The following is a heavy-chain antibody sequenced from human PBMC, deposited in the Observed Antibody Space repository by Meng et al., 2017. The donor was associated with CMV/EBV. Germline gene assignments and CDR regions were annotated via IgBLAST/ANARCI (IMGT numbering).Heavy chain of an antibody. D-gene: IGHD2-15*01. CDR3: ERDGGAWGELYYYGMDV. CDR1: GYSISSGYY. V-gene: IGHV4-38-2*02. J-gene: IGHJ6*02. CDR2: IYHSGST. Sequence: SETLSLTCTVSGYSISSGYYWGWIRQPPGKGLEWIVIIYHSGSTYYNPSLKSRVTISVDTSKNQFSLKLSSVTAADTAVYYCERDGGAWGELYYYGMDVWGQGTTVTVSS.